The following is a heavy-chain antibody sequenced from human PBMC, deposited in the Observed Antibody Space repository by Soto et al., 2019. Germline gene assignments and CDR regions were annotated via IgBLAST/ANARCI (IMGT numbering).Heavy chain of an antibody. J-gene: IGHJ4*02. CDR1: GVSMSSHY. Sequence: PSETLSLTCSVSGVSMSSHYWTWIRQPPGKGLEWIGYISYSGIPYYNPSLKDRVTISAHTSRKQFYLKLTSVTAIDTAVYFCARADPGASLDYWGQGTLVTVSS. V-gene: IGHV4-59*11. CDR2: ISYSGIP. CDR3: ARADPGASLDY.